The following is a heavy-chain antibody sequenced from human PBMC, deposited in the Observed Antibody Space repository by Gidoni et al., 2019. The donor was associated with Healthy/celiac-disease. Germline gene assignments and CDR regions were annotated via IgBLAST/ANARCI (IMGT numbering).Heavy chain of an antibody. Sequence: QLQLQESGPGLVKPSETLSLTCTVSGGSISSSSYYWGWIRQPPGKGLEWIGSIYYSGSTYYNPSLKSRVTISVDTSKNQFSLKLSSVTAADTAVYYCASQVLTMVRGVLDYWGQGTLVTVSS. CDR3: ASQVLTMVRGVLDY. CDR2: IYYSGST. CDR1: GGSISSSSYY. D-gene: IGHD3-10*01. V-gene: IGHV4-39*01. J-gene: IGHJ4*02.